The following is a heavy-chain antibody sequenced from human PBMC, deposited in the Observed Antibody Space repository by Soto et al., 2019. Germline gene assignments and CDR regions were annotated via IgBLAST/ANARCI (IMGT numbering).Heavy chain of an antibody. J-gene: IGHJ6*02. Sequence: GASVKVSCKASGGTFSSCAISWVRQATGQGLEWMGGIIPIFGTANYAQKFQGRVTITADESTSTAYMELSSLRSEDTAVYYCARKDTAMVFAARDYYYGMGVWGQGTTVTVSS. CDR3: ARKDTAMVFAARDYYYGMGV. CDR1: GGTFSSCA. CDR2: IIPIFGTA. V-gene: IGHV1-69*13. D-gene: IGHD5-18*01.